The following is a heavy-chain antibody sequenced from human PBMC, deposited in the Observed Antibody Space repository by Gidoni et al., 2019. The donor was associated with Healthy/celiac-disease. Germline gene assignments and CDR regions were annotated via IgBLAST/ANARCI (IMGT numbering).Heavy chain of an antibody. Sequence: QVQLVQSGAEVKKPGASVKVSCKASGYTFTSYGISWVRQAPGQGLEWMGWISAYNGNTNYAQKLQGRVTMTTDTSTSTAYMELRSLRSDDTAVYYCARDIAGWRYCSSTSCNPHFDYWGQGTLVTVSS. CDR3: ARDIAGWRYCSSTSCNPHFDY. CDR2: ISAYNGNT. V-gene: IGHV1-18*01. J-gene: IGHJ4*02. CDR1: GYTFTSYG. D-gene: IGHD2-2*01.